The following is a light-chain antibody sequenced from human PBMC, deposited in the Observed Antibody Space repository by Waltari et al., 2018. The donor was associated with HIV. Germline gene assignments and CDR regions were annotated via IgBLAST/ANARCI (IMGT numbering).Light chain of an antibody. CDR2: GAS. CDR1: QSVRSTS. CDR3: QQRTNWPPT. Sequence: EIVLTQSPGTLSVSPGERATLSCRASQSVRSTSLAWYQQKPGQAPRLLIYGASSRATGFPDRFSGSGSRTDFTLTISRLEPEDFAVYYCQQRTNWPPTFGQGTKVEIK. J-gene: IGKJ1*01. V-gene: IGKV3D-20*02.